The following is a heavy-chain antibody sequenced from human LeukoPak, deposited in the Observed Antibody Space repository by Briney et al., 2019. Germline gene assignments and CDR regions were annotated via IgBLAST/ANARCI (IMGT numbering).Heavy chain of an antibody. V-gene: IGHV4-4*07. CDR1: GGSLSNYY. Sequence: PSETLSLTCTVSGGSLSNYYWSWIRQPAGMGLEWIGRIFPSGSTNYNPSLESRLTMSVDTPKNQFSLKLSSVTAADTALYYCARDRTGYVGYEGDPFDVWGQGTMVTVSS. CDR3: ARDRTGYVGYEGDPFDV. CDR2: IFPSGST. J-gene: IGHJ3*01. D-gene: IGHD5-12*01.